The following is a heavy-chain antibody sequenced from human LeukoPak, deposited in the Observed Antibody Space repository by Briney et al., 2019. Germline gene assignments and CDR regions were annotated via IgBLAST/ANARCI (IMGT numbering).Heavy chain of an antibody. D-gene: IGHD3-22*01. CDR2: FDPEDGET. CDR1: GYTLTELS. J-gene: IGHJ4*02. V-gene: IGHV1-24*01. Sequence: ASVKVSCKVSGYTLTELSMHWVRQAPGKGLEWMGGFDPEDGETIYAQKFQGRVTMTRDTSISTAYMELSRLRSDDTAVYYCARDYYDSSGYYAVDYWGQGTLVTVSS. CDR3: ARDYYDSSGYYAVDY.